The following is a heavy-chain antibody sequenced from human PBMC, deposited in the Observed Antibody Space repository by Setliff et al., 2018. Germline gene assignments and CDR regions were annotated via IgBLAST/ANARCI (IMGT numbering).Heavy chain of an antibody. J-gene: IGHJ6*03. CDR1: GGTFSNYC. V-gene: IGHV1-69*13. CDR2: IMPKFGTP. D-gene: IGHD5-18*01. Sequence: SVTVSCKASGGTFSNYCISWVRQAPGQGLEWMGGIMPKFGTPNRSQKFQGRVTITADESTSTAYMELSGLTSEDTAVYYCASHFLTVMKYYYYMDVWGKGTTVTVSS. CDR3: ASHFLTVMKYYYYMDV.